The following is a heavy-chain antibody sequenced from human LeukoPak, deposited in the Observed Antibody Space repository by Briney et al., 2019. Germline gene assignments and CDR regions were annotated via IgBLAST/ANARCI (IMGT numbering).Heavy chain of an antibody. CDR1: GGSISSSSYY. CDR2: IYYSGST. CDR3: ARDRRYASSNYYYYYVDV. Sequence: PSETLSLTCTVSGGSISSSSYYWGWIRQPPGKGLEWVGSIYYSGSTYYNPSLKSRVTISVDTSKNQFSLKLSSVTAADTAVYYCARDRRYASSNYYYYYVDVWGKGTTVTVSS. V-gene: IGHV4-39*07. J-gene: IGHJ6*03. D-gene: IGHD3-16*01.